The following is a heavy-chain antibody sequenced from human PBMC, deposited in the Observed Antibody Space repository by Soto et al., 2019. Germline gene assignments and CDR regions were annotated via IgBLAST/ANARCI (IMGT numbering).Heavy chain of an antibody. Sequence: PSGTLALTCDVSGGSIASHNYYGAGIRQPPGKGLEWIGEVHPSGSTDYNPSLKSRLTLSLDTSKNQFSLKVASVTAADTAVYFCARGKPSGYCCGPPTSSYY. V-gene: IGHV4-39*02. CDR3: ARGKPSGYCCGPPTSSYY. CDR2: VHPSGST. CDR1: GGSIASHNYY. D-gene: IGHD2-15*01. J-gene: IGHJ6*01.